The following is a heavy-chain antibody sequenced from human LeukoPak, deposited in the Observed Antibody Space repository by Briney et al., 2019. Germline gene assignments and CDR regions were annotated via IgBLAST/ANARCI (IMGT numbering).Heavy chain of an antibody. CDR3: AKDIRGVSMIGSDI. V-gene: IGHV3-23*01. CDR1: GFTFSSYA. Sequence: GGSLRLSCAASGFTFSSYAMSWVRQAPGKGLEWVSAISGSGGSTYYADSVKGRFTISRDNSKNTLYLQMNSLRPEDTALYYCAKDIRGVSMIGSDIWGHGTMVIVSS. J-gene: IGHJ3*02. D-gene: IGHD3-22*01. CDR2: ISGSGGST.